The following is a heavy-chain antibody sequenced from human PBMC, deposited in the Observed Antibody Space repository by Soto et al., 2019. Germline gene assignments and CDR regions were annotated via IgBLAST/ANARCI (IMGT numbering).Heavy chain of an antibody. CDR1: GFTFSSYG. CDR2: ISYDGSNK. D-gene: IGHD4-4*01. V-gene: IGHV3-30*18. Sequence: HPGGSLRLSCAASGFTFSSYGMHWVRQAPGKGLEWVAVISYDGSNKYYADSVKGRFTISRDNSKNTLYLQMNSLRAEDTAVYYCAKRTVTSWFDPWGQGTLVTVS. CDR3: AKRTVTSWFDP. J-gene: IGHJ5*02.